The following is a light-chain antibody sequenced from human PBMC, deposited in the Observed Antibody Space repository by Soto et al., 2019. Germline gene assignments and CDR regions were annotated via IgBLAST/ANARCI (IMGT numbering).Light chain of an antibody. CDR2: EVS. Sequence: QSALTQPPSASGSPGQSVTISCNGTSSDVGGYNYVSWYQQHPGKAPKLMIYEVSKRPSGVPDRFSGSKSGNTASLTVSGLQAEDEADYYCSSYAGSNNKVFGGGTKLTVL. V-gene: IGLV2-8*01. CDR1: SSDVGGYNY. CDR3: SSYAGSNNKV. J-gene: IGLJ2*01.